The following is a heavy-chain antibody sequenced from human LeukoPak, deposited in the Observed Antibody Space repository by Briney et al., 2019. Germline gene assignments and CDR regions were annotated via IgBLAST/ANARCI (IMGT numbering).Heavy chain of an antibody. Sequence: ETLSLTCTVSGGSISSYYWSWIRQPAGKGLEWVGRIKSKKNGETTDYAAPVKGRFTISRDDSKSTLYLQMNSLKSEDTAVYYCTTGTAAVAHDGYWGLGTQVTVSS. J-gene: IGHJ4*02. D-gene: IGHD2-2*01. CDR1: GGSISSYY. CDR3: TTGTAAVAHDGY. V-gene: IGHV3-15*01. CDR2: IKSKKNGETT.